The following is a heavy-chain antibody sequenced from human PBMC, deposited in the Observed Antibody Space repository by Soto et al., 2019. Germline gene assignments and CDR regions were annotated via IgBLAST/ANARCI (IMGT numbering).Heavy chain of an antibody. J-gene: IGHJ5*02. Sequence: HVKLVESGGGVVQAGRSRRLSCEASGFTFRSYAMHWVRQTPDKGLEWVAAIKSDGINKYYADSVKGRFIISRDNSKNTVFLQMNTLRAEDTAVYFCAKPRSSLEWPPFDPWGKGTMVTVSS. CDR2: IKSDGINK. D-gene: IGHD3-3*01. V-gene: IGHV3-30*18. CDR3: AKPRSSLEWPPFDP. CDR1: GFTFRSYA.